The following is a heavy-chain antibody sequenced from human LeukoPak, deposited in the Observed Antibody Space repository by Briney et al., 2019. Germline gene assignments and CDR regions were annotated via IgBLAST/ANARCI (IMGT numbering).Heavy chain of an antibody. J-gene: IGHJ4*02. CDR2: ISSSSSYI. D-gene: IGHD4-17*01. V-gene: IGHV3-21*01. CDR3: ARVRYGDYNFDY. CDR1: GFTFSSYS. Sequence: PGGSLRLSYAASGFTFSSYSMNWVRQAPGKGLEWVSSISSSSSYIYYADSVKGRFTISRDNAKNSLYLQMNSLRAEDTAVYYCARVRYGDYNFDYWGQGTLVTVSS.